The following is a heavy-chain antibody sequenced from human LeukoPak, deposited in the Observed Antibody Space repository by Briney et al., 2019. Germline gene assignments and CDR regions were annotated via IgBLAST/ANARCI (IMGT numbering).Heavy chain of an antibody. CDR2: ISYDGSHK. V-gene: IGHV3-30*18. J-gene: IGHJ4*02. D-gene: IGHD3-10*01. CDR3: AKRSDSGSHTFDY. CDR1: GFTFSSYS. Sequence: GGSLRLSCAASGFTFSSYSMHWVRQAPGKGLEWVAVISYDGSHKYYGDSVKGRLTISRDNSENTVYLQMSSLRTEDTAVYYCAKRSDSGSHTFDYWGQGTLVTVSS.